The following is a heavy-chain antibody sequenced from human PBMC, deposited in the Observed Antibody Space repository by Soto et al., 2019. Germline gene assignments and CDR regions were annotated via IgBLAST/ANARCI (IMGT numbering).Heavy chain of an antibody. CDR3: TASSGWYNAFDI. CDR1: GFTFSSYA. V-gene: IGHV3-23*01. Sequence: EVQLLESGGGLVQPGGSLRLSCAASGFTFSSYAMSWVRQAPGKGLEWVSAISGSGGSTYYADSVKDRFTISRDNSKNTLYLQMNSLRAEDTAVYYCTASSGWYNAFDIWGQGTMVTVSS. J-gene: IGHJ3*02. D-gene: IGHD6-19*01. CDR2: ISGSGGST.